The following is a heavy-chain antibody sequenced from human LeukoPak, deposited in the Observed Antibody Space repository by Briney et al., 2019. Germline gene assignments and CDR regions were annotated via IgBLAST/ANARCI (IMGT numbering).Heavy chain of an antibody. CDR1: GYTFTSYG. J-gene: IGHJ4*02. CDR3: ARDRALWFGELLVDY. Sequence: ASVKVSCKASGYTFTSYGISWVRQAPGQGLEWMGWISAYNGNTNYAQKLQGRVTMTTDTSTSTAYMELRSLRSDDTAVYYCARDRALWFGELLVDYWGQGTLATVSS. D-gene: IGHD3-10*01. CDR2: ISAYNGNT. V-gene: IGHV1-18*01.